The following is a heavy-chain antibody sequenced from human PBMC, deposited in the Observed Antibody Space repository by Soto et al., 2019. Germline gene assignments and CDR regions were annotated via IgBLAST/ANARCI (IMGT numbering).Heavy chain of an antibody. D-gene: IGHD1-7*01. V-gene: IGHV1-69*02. CDR1: GGTFSSYM. Sequence: QVQLVQSGAEVKKPGSSVKVSCKASGGTFSSYMISWVRQAPGQGLEWMGRIIPILGVTNYAQKFQGRVTIIADKSTNTAYRERISLKAEDSAVYYWARRWWGSELKGGVDYWGHGTLVTVSS. CDR2: IIPILGVT. J-gene: IGHJ4*01. CDR3: ARRWWGSELKGGVDY.